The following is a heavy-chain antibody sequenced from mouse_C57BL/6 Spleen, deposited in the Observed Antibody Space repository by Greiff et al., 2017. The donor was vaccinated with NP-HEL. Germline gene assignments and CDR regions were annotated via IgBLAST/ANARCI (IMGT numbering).Heavy chain of an antibody. V-gene: IGHV1-50*01. CDR3: SKRGNYDAMDY. J-gene: IGHJ4*01. CDR1: GYTFTSYW. Sequence: QVQLQQPGAELVKPGASVKLSCKASGYTFTSYWMHWVKQRPGQGLEWIGEIDPSDSYTNYNQKFKGKATLTVDTSSSTAYMQLSSLTSEDSVVYDRSKRGNYDAMDYWGQGTSVTVSS. CDR2: IDPSDSYT. D-gene: IGHD2-1*01.